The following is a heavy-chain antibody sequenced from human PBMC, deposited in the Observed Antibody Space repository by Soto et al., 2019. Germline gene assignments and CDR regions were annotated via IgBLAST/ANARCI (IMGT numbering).Heavy chain of an antibody. Sequence: ASVEVSCKXSGYTFTSYAMHWVRQAPGQRLEWMGWINAGNGNTKYSQKFQDRVTITRDTSASTAYMELSSLRSEDTAVYYCARPRVPIYSMVRGYNWFDPWGQGTLVTVSS. CDR3: ARPRVPIYSMVRGYNWFDP. J-gene: IGHJ5*02. CDR2: INAGNGNT. D-gene: IGHD3-10*01. CDR1: GYTFTSYA. V-gene: IGHV1-3*01.